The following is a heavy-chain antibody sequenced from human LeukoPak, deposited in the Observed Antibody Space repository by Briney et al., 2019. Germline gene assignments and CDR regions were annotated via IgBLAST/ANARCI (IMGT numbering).Heavy chain of an antibody. CDR3: ARGRGGSARLGYYFYYIDV. V-gene: IGHV7-4-1*02. Sequence: GASVKVSCKASVYTFTSYGIHWVRQAPGQGLEWMGWINTNTGNPTYAQGFTGRFVFSLETSVSTSYLQISSLKAEDTAVYYCARGRGGSARLGYYFYYIDVWGKGTTVTVSS. CDR1: VYTFTSYG. J-gene: IGHJ6*03. CDR2: INTNTGNP. D-gene: IGHD3-16*01.